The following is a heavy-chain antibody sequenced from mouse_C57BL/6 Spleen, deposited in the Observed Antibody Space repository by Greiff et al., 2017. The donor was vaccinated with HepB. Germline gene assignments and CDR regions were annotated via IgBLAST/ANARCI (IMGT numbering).Heavy chain of an antibody. CDR3: ARRGDYYAMDY. CDR2: IDPSDSDT. J-gene: IGHJ4*01. Sequence: VQLQQSGAELVRPGSSVKLSCKASGYTFTSYWMHWVKQRPIQGLEWIGNIDPSDSDTHYNQKFKDKATLTVDKSSSTAYMQLSSLTSEDSAVYYCARRGDYYAMDYLGQGTSVTVSS. CDR1: GYTFTSYW. V-gene: IGHV1-52*01.